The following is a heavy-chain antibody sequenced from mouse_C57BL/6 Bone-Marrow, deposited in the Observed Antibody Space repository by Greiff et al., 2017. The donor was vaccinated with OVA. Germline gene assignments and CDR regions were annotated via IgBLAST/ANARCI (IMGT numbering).Heavy chain of an antibody. J-gene: IGHJ4*01. D-gene: IGHD1-1*01. Sequence: EVKLMESVAELVRPGASVKLSCTASGFNITNTYMHWVKQRPEQGLEWIGRIDPANGNTKYAPKYQGKATITADTSSNTAFLQLSSLTSEYTAIYYCARHYGSSYDAIDYWGQGTSVTVSS. CDR1: GFNITNTY. CDR3: ARHYGSSYDAIDY. V-gene: IGHV14-3*01. CDR2: IDPANGNT.